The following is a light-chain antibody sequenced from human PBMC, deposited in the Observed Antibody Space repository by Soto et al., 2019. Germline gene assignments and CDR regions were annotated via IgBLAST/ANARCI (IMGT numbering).Light chain of an antibody. J-gene: IGKJ5*01. V-gene: IGKV1-9*01. Sequence: IPLTQSPASLSASVGDRVTITCRASQGINTFLAWYQQKAGKAPKLLIYAASTLQSGVPSRFSGSGSGTDFTLTISSLQSEDFATYYCQQLNSYPITFGQGTRLEI. CDR1: QGINTF. CDR2: AAS. CDR3: QQLNSYPIT.